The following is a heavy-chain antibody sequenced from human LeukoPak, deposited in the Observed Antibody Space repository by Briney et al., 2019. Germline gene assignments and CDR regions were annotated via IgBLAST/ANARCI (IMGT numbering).Heavy chain of an antibody. CDR2: ISGSGGST. Sequence: GGSLRLSCAASGFTFSSYGMSWVRQAPGKGLEWVSAISGSGGSTYYADSVKGRFTISRDNSKNTLYLQMNSLRAEDTAVYYCAKSGSSGWGNWFDPWGQGTLFTVSS. J-gene: IGHJ5*02. CDR3: AKSGSSGWGNWFDP. CDR1: GFTFSSYG. D-gene: IGHD6-19*01. V-gene: IGHV3-23*01.